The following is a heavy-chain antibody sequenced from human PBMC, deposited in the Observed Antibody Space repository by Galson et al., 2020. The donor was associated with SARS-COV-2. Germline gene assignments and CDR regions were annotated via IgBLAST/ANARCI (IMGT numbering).Heavy chain of an antibody. J-gene: IGHJ4*02. Sequence: GESLKISCKASGYTFTGYYMHWVRQAPGQGLEWMGIINPSGCDPTYAQKFQGRVTMTRDTSTSTVYMELSSLRSEDTAVYYCARDSQGGNDYNYLLFWGQGTLVTVSS. CDR1: GYTFTGYY. CDR3: ARDSQGGNDYNYLLF. V-gene: IGHV1-46*01. D-gene: IGHD4-4*01. CDR2: INPSGCDP.